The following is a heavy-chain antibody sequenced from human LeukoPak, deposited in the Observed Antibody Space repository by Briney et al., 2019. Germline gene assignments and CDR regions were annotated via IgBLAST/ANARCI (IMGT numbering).Heavy chain of an antibody. J-gene: IGHJ3*02. V-gene: IGHV1-69*05. CDR2: IIPIFGTA. D-gene: IGHD3-22*01. CDR3: ARWAYDSSGYYSKARLDAFDI. Sequence: ASVKVSCKASGGTFSSYAISWVRQAPGQGLEWMGGIIPIFGTANYAQKFQGRVTITTDESTSTAYMELSSLRSDDTAVYYCARWAYDSSGYYSKARLDAFDIWGQGTMVTVSS. CDR1: GGTFSSYA.